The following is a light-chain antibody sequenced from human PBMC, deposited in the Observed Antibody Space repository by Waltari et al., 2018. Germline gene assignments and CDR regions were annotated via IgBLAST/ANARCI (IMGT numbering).Light chain of an antibody. CDR1: QSVSSY. CDR3: QQRSNWLT. V-gene: IGKV3-11*01. J-gene: IGKJ4*01. CDR2: DAS. Sequence: EIVLTQSPATLSLSPGERATLSCRASQSVSSYLACYQQKPGHAPRLLIYDASHRATGIPARFSGSGSGTDFTLTISSLEPEDFAVYYCQQRSNWLTFGGGTKVEIK.